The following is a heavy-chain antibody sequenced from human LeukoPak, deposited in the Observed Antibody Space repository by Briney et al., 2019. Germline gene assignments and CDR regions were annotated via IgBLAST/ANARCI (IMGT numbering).Heavy chain of an antibody. CDR3: ARDLNRAGRGGF. J-gene: IGHJ4*02. V-gene: IGHV4-39*07. CDR1: GGSISSSSYY. D-gene: IGHD6-19*01. Sequence: SETLSLTCTVSGGSISSSSYYWGWIRQPPGKGLEWIGSIYYSGSTYYNPSLKSRVTISVDTSKNQFSLKLSSVAAADTAVYYCARDLNRAGRGGFWGQGTLVTVSS. CDR2: IYYSGST.